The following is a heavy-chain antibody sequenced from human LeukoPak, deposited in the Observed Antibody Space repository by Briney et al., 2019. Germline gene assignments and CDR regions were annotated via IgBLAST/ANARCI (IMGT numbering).Heavy chain of an antibody. D-gene: IGHD3-10*01. J-gene: IGHJ6*02. Sequence: GGSLRLSCSASGFTFSSYTMDWVRQAPGKGLEWVARISYAGSNNYYADSVKGRFTISSDNPKNTLYLQMDSLRAEDTAVYYCARAAHTTYVLGRYYYYAMDVWGQGTTVTVSS. CDR1: GFTFSSYT. CDR3: ARAAHTTYVLGRYYYYAMDV. V-gene: IGHV3-30-3*01. CDR2: ISYAGSNN.